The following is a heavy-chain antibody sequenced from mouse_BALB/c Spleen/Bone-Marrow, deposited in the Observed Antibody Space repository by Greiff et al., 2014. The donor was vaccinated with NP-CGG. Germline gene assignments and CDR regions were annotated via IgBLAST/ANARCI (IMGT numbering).Heavy chain of an antibody. Sequence: QVQLQQSGAELVKPGASVKLSCKASGYTFTSYWMHWVKQRPGQGLEWIGEINPSNGRTNYNEKFKSKATLTVDKSSSTAYTQLSSLTSEDSAVYYCARDYDYWYFDVWGAGTTVTVSS. CDR1: GYTFTSYW. V-gene: IGHV1S81*02. J-gene: IGHJ1*01. D-gene: IGHD2-4*01. CDR2: INPSNGRT. CDR3: ARDYDYWYFDV.